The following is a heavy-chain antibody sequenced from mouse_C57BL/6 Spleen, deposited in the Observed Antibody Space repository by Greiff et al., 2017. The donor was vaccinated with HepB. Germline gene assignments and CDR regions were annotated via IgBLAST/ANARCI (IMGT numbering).Heavy chain of an antibody. D-gene: IGHD2-3*01. Sequence: VQLKESGPELVKPGASVKIPCKASGYTFTDYNMDWVKQSHGKSLEWIGDINPNNGGTIYNQKFKGKATLTVDKSSSTAYMELRSLTSEDTAVYYCARGWSRYFDVWGTGTTVTVSS. CDR1: GYTFTDYN. CDR3: ARGWSRYFDV. V-gene: IGHV1-18*01. J-gene: IGHJ1*03. CDR2: INPNNGGT.